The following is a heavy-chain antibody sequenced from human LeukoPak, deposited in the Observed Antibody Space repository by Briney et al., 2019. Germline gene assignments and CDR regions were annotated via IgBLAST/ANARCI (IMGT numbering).Heavy chain of an antibody. J-gene: IGHJ1*01. CDR1: GGTFSSYA. CDR3: AREASGYCSGGSCYGNFQH. CDR2: ISAYNGNT. V-gene: IGHV1-18*01. D-gene: IGHD2-15*01. Sequence: ASVKVSCKASGGTFSSYAISWVRQAPGQGLEWMGWISAYNGNTNYAQKLQGRVTMTTDTSTSTAYMELRSLRSDDTAVYYCAREASGYCSGGSCYGNFQHWGQGTLVTVSS.